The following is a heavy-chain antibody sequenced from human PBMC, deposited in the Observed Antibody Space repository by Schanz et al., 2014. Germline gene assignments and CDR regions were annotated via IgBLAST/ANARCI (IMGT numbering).Heavy chain of an antibody. CDR3: ARGGPAYYFDD. CDR1: GFTFSGNA. J-gene: IGHJ4*02. Sequence: QVHLMESGGGVVQPGRSLRLSCAASGFTFSGNAMHWVRQAPGKGLEWVAVVSDDGNKKYYADSVKGRFTISRDNSKNTLYLQMNGLRGEDTAVYYCARGGPAYYFDDWVQGTLVTVSS. V-gene: IGHV3-30*03. CDR2: VSDDGNKK.